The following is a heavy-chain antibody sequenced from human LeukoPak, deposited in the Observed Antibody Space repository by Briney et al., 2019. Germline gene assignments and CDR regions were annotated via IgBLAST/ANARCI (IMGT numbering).Heavy chain of an antibody. D-gene: IGHD4-23*01. CDR1: GGTFSSYA. CDR3: ARAGRDDYGGNSDYFDY. Sequence: ASVKVSCKASGGTFSSYAINWVRQAPGQALEWMGRIIPMFGTGDYAQKFQGRVTITADKSTSTAYMELSSLRSEDTAVYYCARAGRDDYGGNSDYFDYWGQGTLVTVSS. V-gene: IGHV1-69*06. CDR2: IIPMFGTG. J-gene: IGHJ4*02.